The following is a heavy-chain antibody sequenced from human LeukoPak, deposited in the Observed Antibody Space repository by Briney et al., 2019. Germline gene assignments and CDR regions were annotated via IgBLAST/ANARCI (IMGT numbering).Heavy chain of an antibody. D-gene: IGHD6-25*01. V-gene: IGHV1-18*01. J-gene: IGHJ6*03. Sequence: ASVKVSCKASGYTFTSYGISWVRQAPGQGLEWMGWISAYNGNTNYAQKLQGRVTMTTDTSTSTAYMELRSLRSDDTAVYYCATATTPPSGGYYYYMDVWGKGTTVTVSS. CDR3: ATATTPPSGGYYYYMDV. CDR1: GYTFTSYG. CDR2: ISAYNGNT.